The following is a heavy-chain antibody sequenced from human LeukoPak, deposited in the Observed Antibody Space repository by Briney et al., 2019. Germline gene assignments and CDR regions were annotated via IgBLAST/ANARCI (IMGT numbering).Heavy chain of an antibody. V-gene: IGHV3-21*01. CDR2: ISISSSYI. J-gene: IGHJ4*02. CDR3: ARAQIAVSGLFDY. CDR1: GFTFINYS. D-gene: IGHD6-19*01. Sequence: GGSLRLSCTASGFTFINYSMNWVRQAPGKGLEWVSSISISSSYIHYADSVKGRFTISRDNAKNSLYLQMNSLRVEDTAVYYCARAQIAVSGLFDYWGQGTLVTVSS.